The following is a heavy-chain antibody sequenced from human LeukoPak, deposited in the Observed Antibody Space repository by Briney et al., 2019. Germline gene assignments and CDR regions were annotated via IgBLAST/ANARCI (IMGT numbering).Heavy chain of an antibody. D-gene: IGHD2-21*02. Sequence: GGSLRLSCAASGFTVSSNYMSWVRQAPGKGLEWVSVIYSGGSTYYADSVKGRFTISRDNSKNTLYLQMNSLRAEDTAVYYCARNLYCGGDCYLDAFDIWGQGTMVTVSS. CDR3: ARNLYCGGDCYLDAFDI. CDR1: GFTVSSNY. CDR2: IYSGGST. V-gene: IGHV3-53*01. J-gene: IGHJ3*02.